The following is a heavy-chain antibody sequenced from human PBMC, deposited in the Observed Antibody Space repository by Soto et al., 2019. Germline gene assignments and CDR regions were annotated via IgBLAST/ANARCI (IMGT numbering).Heavy chain of an antibody. V-gene: IGHV4-59*01. CDR3: ARDSFCCCMDV. D-gene: IGHD2-15*01. Sequence: PSETLSLTCNAAGGSMRSYSWTWMRQSPGKGLEWLGNIFYSGKSNLNPPLRSRLNISVDTPKNKFSLTLNSVTAADTAVYYCARDSFCCCMDVWRQGPTVTVSS. CDR1: GGSMRSYS. J-gene: IGHJ6*01. CDR2: IFYSGKS.